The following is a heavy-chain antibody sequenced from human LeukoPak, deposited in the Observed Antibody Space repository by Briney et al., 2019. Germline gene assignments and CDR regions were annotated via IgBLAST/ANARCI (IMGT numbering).Heavy chain of an antibody. CDR3: ARGEVPGDY. CDR1: GYTFTSYG. CDR2: ISAYNGNT. J-gene: IGHJ4*02. V-gene: IGHV1-18*01. D-gene: IGHD2-2*01. Sequence: ASVKVSCNTSGYTFTSYGIGWVRQAPGQGLEWMGWISAYNGNTDYAQKFQGRVTMTTDTSTSTAYMELRSLRSDDTAVYYCARGEVPGDYWGQGTLVTVSS.